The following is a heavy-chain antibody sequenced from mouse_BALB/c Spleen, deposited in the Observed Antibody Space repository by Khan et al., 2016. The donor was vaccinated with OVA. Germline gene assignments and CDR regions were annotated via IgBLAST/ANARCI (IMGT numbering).Heavy chain of an antibody. Sequence: EVELVESGGGLVKPGGSLKLSCAAPGFTFSDYYMYWVRQTPEKRLEWVATISDGGSYTYYPDNMKGRFTISRDDAKNNLYLQMSSLKSDDTAMYYCARGFYGDPLAYWGQGTLVTVSA. V-gene: IGHV5-4*02. CDR2: ISDGGSYT. D-gene: IGHD2-13*01. CDR1: GFTFSDYY. CDR3: ARGFYGDPLAY. J-gene: IGHJ3*01.